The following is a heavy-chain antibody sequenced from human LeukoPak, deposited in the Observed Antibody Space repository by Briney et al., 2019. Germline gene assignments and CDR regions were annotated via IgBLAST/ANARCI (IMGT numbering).Heavy chain of an antibody. V-gene: IGHV3-49*03. Sequence: GGSLRLSCTASGFTFGDYAMSWFRQAPGKGLEWVGFIRSKAYGGTTEYAASVKGRFTISRDDSKSIAYLQMNSLKTEDTAVYYCTSEMGGSSGWFSGDAFDIWGQGTMVTVSS. CDR3: TSEMGGSSGWFSGDAFDI. CDR2: IRSKAYGGTT. D-gene: IGHD6-19*01. CDR1: GFTFGDYA. J-gene: IGHJ3*02.